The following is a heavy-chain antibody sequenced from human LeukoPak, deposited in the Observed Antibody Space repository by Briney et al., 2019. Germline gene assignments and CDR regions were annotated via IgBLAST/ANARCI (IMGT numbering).Heavy chain of an antibody. Sequence: GGSLRLSCAASGFTFSNAWMSWVRQAPGKGLEWVGRIKNKTDGRTTDYAAPGKGRFTISRDDSKNTLYLQMNSLKTKDTALYYCTTVCDFWSGYYGGGDYWGQGTLVTVSS. CDR3: TTVCDFWSGYYGGGDY. CDR1: GFTFSNAW. D-gene: IGHD3-3*01. V-gene: IGHV3-15*01. CDR2: IKNKTDGRTT. J-gene: IGHJ4*02.